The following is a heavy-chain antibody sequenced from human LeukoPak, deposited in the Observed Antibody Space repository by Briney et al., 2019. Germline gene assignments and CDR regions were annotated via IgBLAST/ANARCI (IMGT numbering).Heavy chain of an antibody. Sequence: ASVKVSCKASGYTFTSYGISWVRQAPGQGLEWTGWISAYNGNTNYAQKLQGRVTMTTDTSTSTAYMELRSLRSDDTAVYYCARLSRVTMVRGVVDLGDYWGQGTLVTVSS. CDR2: ISAYNGNT. CDR1: GYTFTSYG. CDR3: ARLSRVTMVRGVVDLGDY. D-gene: IGHD3-10*01. V-gene: IGHV1-18*01. J-gene: IGHJ4*02.